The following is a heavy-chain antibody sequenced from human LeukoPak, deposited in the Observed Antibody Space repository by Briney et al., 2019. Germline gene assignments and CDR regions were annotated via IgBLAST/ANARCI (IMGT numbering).Heavy chain of an antibody. V-gene: IGHV3-23*01. CDR3: ARDPMADFDY. Sequence: GGSLRLSCAASGFTFRGYAMSWVRQAPGKGLEWVSTISASGGSTYYADSVKGRFTISRGNSNNTLFLQMNSLRTEDTAVYYCARDPMADFDYWGQGTLVTVSS. J-gene: IGHJ4*02. CDR2: ISASGGST. CDR1: GFTFRGYA. D-gene: IGHD2-8*01.